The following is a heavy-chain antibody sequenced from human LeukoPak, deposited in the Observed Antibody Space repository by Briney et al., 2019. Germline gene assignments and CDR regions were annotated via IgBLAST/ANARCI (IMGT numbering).Heavy chain of an antibody. Sequence: SETLSLTCTVSGGSISSYYWSWLRQPPGKGLEWLGYIYYSGSTNYNPSLKSRVTISVDTSKNQFSLKLSSVTAADTAVYYCARDGGSGYDPADFQHWGQGTLVTVSS. CDR3: ARDGGSGYDPADFQH. D-gene: IGHD5-12*01. CDR1: GGSISSYY. V-gene: IGHV4-59*01. J-gene: IGHJ1*01. CDR2: IYYSGST.